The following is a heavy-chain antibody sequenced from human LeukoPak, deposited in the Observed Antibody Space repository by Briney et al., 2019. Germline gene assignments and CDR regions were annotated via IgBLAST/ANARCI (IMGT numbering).Heavy chain of an antibody. CDR3: ARGDFGVVTHFDY. J-gene: IGHJ4*02. Sequence: GGSLRLSCAASGFTFSDHYMDWVRQAPGKGLEWVGRSRNKVNSYTTEYAASVKGRFTISRDDSKSSVYLQMNSLRAEDTAIYYCARGDFGVVTHFDYWGQGTLVTVSS. V-gene: IGHV3-72*01. D-gene: IGHD3-3*01. CDR1: GFTFSDHY. CDR2: SRNKVNSYTT.